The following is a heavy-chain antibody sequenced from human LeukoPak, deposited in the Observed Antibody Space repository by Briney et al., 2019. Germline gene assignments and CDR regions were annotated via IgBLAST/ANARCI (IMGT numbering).Heavy chain of an antibody. CDR3: ALSVIEDFDY. Sequence: GASVKVSCKASGYTFTSYYMHWVRQAPGQGLEWMGGIIPIFGTANYAQKFQGRVTITADKSTSTAYMELSSLRSEDTAVYYCALSVIEDFDYWGQGTLVTVSS. CDR1: GYTFTSYY. V-gene: IGHV1-69*06. J-gene: IGHJ4*02. D-gene: IGHD2/OR15-2a*01. CDR2: IIPIFGTA.